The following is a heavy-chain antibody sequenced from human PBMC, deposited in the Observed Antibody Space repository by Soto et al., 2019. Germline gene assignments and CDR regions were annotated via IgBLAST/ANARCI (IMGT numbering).Heavy chain of an antibody. D-gene: IGHD6-19*01. CDR2: ISYDGSNK. V-gene: IGHV3-30*03. Sequence: GGSLRLSCAAFGFTFSSYGMHWVRQAPGKGLEWVAVISYDGSNKYYADSVKGRFTISRDNSKNTLYLQMNSLRAEDTAVYYCARARIAVAGYIDYWGQGTLVTVSS. CDR3: ARARIAVAGYIDY. CDR1: GFTFSSYG. J-gene: IGHJ4*02.